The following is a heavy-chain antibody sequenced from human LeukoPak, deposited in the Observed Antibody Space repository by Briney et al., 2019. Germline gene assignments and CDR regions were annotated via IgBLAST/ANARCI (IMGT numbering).Heavy chain of an antibody. V-gene: IGHV3-23*01. J-gene: IGHJ4*02. CDR1: GXTFSKAW. Sequence: GGSLRLSCAASGXTFSKAWMSWVRQAPGKGLEWVSAISGSGGSTYYADSVKGRFTISRDNSKNTLYLQMNSLRAEDTAVYYCAKSEPEYYDFWSGYTPSSSFDYWGQGTLVTVSS. D-gene: IGHD3-3*01. CDR3: AKSEPEYYDFWSGYTPSSSFDY. CDR2: ISGSGGST.